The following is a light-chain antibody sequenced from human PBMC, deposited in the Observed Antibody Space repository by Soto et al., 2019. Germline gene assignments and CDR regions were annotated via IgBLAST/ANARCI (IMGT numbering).Light chain of an antibody. V-gene: IGKV1-12*01. Sequence: DIQMTQSPSSVSASVGDRVTITCRASQRVAPWLDWYRQKPGEAPELLIYSASYLQSGAPSRFSGSGSGTDFTLTISSLQPEDFATYYCQQSDSLPITFGQGTRLEI. CDR2: SAS. CDR1: QRVAPW. J-gene: IGKJ5*01. CDR3: QQSDSLPIT.